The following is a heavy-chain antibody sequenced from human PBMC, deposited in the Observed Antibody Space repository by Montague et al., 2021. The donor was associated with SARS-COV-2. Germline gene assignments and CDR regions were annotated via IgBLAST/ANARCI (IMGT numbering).Heavy chain of an antibody. J-gene: IGHJ4*02. V-gene: IGHV4-39*01. CDR2: IYYSGST. D-gene: IGHD3-10*01. CDR1: GGSISSSSNY. Sequence: SETLSLTCSVSGGSISSSSNYWGWIRQPPGKGLEWIGNIYYSGSTYYKSSLKSQVTISVDTSKNQFSLKLSSVTAADTAVYYRARRGWFGELLWGQGTLVTVSS. CDR3: ARRGWFGELL.